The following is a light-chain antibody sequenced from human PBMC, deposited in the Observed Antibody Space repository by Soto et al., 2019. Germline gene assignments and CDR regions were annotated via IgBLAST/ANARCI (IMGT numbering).Light chain of an antibody. CDR1: QSISSW. Sequence: DIQMTQPPSTLSASVGDRVTITCRASQSISSWLAWYRQNPGKAPKLLIYDASNLESGVPSRFRGSGSGTEFTLTISSLQPDDFATYYCQQYNSDLYTFGQGTKLETK. CDR3: QQYNSDLYT. CDR2: DAS. V-gene: IGKV1-5*01. J-gene: IGKJ2*01.